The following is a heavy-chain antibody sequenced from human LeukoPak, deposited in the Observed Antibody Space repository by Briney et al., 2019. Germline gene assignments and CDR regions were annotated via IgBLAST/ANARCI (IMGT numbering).Heavy chain of an antibody. CDR2: ISGSGGST. CDR1: GFTFSSYA. Sequence: GGSLRLSCAASGFTFSSYAMSWVRQAPGKGLEWVSTISGSGGSTHYADSVKGRFTISRDNSKNTLYLQMNSLRAEDTAVYYCVRGYSYGWFDPWGQGTLVTVSS. D-gene: IGHD5-18*01. CDR3: VRGYSYGWFDP. V-gene: IGHV3-23*01. J-gene: IGHJ5*02.